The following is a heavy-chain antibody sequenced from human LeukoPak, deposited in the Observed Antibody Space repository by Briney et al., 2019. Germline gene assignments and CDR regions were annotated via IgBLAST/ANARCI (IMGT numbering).Heavy chain of an antibody. CDR3: ARGSRGRWSSSWYR. V-gene: IGHV1-8*01. J-gene: IGHJ4*02. CDR1: GYTFTIYD. Sequence: ASVKVTCKASGYTFTIYDINWVRQATGQGLGWMGWMNPNSGNTGYAQKFQGRVTMTRNTSISTAYMELSSLRSEDTAVYYCARGSRGRWSSSWYRWGQGTLVTVSS. CDR2: MNPNSGNT. D-gene: IGHD6-13*01.